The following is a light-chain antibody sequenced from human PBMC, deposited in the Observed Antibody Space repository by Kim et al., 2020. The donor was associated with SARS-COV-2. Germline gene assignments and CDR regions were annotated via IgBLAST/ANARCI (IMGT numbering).Light chain of an antibody. CDR3: QAWDSGAVI. CDR1: ELGDKY. V-gene: IGLV3-1*01. Sequence: SYELTQPPSVSVSPGQTASITCPGDELGDKYVCWYQQKPGQPPVLVIYHDTKRPSGIPERFSGSNSGNTATLTVSGTQPMDEADYYCQAWDSGAVIFGGG. J-gene: IGLJ2*01. CDR2: HDT.